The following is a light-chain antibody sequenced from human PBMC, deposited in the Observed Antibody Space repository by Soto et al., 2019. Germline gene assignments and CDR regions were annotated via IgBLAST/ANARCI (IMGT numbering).Light chain of an antibody. CDR1: QDVSSNS. J-gene: IGKJ1*01. CDR2: GAS. V-gene: IGKV3-20*01. CDR3: QQYGSSPT. Sequence: EVVLTQSPGTLSLSPGDGATLSCRASQDVSSNSLAWYQQKPDQAPRLLIYGASSRATGIPDRFSVSGSGTDFTLTISRLEPEDFAVYYCQQYGSSPTFGQGTK.